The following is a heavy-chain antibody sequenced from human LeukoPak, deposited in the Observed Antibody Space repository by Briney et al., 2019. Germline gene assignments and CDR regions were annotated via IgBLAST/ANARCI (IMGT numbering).Heavy chain of an antibody. D-gene: IGHD2-2*01. V-gene: IGHV3-9*01. CDR2: ISWNSGSI. CDR3: AKSRTAVVPAALFDY. Sequence: PGGSLRLSCAASGFTFDDYAMHWVRQAPGKGLEWVSGISWNSGSIGYADPVKGRFTISRDNAKNSLYLQMNSLRAEDTALYYCAKSRTAVVPAALFDYWGQGTLVTVSS. CDR1: GFTFDDYA. J-gene: IGHJ4*02.